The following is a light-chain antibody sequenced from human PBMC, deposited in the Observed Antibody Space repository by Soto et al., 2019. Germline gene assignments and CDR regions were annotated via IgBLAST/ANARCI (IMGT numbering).Light chain of an antibody. CDR3: QHYGSSSYT. CDR1: QSVGYSY. J-gene: IGKJ2*01. Sequence: EIVLTQSPGTLSLSPGEGASLSCRASQSVGYSYLDWYQQKPGQAPRLLIYGTSSRATGIPDRFSGSGSGTDFTLSISRLEPEDFAVYYCQHYGSSSYTFGQGTNLEIK. CDR2: GTS. V-gene: IGKV3-20*01.